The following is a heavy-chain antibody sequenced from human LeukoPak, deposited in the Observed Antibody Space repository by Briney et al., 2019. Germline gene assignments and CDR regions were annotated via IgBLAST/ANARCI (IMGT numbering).Heavy chain of an antibody. CDR1: GYTFTSYA. J-gene: IGHJ5*02. D-gene: IGHD2-2*01. V-gene: IGHV1-3*01. Sequence: ASVKVSCKASGYTFTSYAMHWVSQARGQRLEWMGWINAGNGNTKYSQKFQGRVTITRDTSASTAYMELSSLRSEDTAVYYCARDPCSSSSCYGSWFDPWGQGTLLTVSS. CDR3: ARDPCSSSSCYGSWFDP. CDR2: INAGNGNT.